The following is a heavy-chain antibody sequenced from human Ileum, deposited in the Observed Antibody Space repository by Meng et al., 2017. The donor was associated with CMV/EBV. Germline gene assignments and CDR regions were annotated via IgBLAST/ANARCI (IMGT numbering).Heavy chain of an antibody. J-gene: IGHJ4*02. CDR1: GFTFSDHY. Sequence: AYGFTFSDHYMDWVRQAPGKGLEWVGRTRNKANSYTTEYAASVKGRFTISRDDSKNSLYLQMNSLKTEDTAVYYCARVNQLRYYFDYWGQGTLVTVSS. D-gene: IGHD2-2*01. CDR3: ARVNQLRYYFDY. V-gene: IGHV3-72*01. CDR2: TRNKANSYTT.